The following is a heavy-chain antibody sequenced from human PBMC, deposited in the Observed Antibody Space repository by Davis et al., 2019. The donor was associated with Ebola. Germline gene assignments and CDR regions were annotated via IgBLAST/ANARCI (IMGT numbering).Heavy chain of an antibody. V-gene: IGHV4-59*01. CDR3: ASMSGYSSPHAFDI. CDR1: GGSISSYY. D-gene: IGHD5-18*01. J-gene: IGHJ3*02. Sequence: PSETLSLTCTVSGGSISSYYWSWIRQPPGKGLEWIGYIYYSGSTNYNPSLKSRVTISVDTSKNQFSLKLSSVTAADTAVYYCASMSGYSSPHAFDIWGQGTMVTVSS. CDR2: IYYSGST.